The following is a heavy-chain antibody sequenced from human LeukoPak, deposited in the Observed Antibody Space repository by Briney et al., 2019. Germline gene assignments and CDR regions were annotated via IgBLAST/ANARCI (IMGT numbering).Heavy chain of an antibody. CDR2: INSDGSST. CDR3: ARDGRAAMVTYYYFDY. D-gene: IGHD5-18*01. J-gene: IGHJ4*02. Sequence: GGSLRLSCAASGFTFSSYWMHWVRQAPGKGLVWVSRINSDGSSTSYADSVKGRFTISRDNSKNTLYLQMNSLRAEDTAVYYCARDGRAAMVTYYYFDYWGQGTLVTVSS. V-gene: IGHV3-74*01. CDR1: GFTFSSYW.